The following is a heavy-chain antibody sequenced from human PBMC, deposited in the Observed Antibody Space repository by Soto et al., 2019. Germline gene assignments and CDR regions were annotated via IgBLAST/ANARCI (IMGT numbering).Heavy chain of an antibody. CDR1: GFTFSSYA. D-gene: IGHD6-13*01. CDR3: ASRNRVAAAGDVFDY. J-gene: IGHJ4*02. Sequence: GGSLRLSCAASGFTFSSYAMSWVRQAPGKGLEWVSAISGSGGSTYYADSVKGRFTISRDNSKNTLYLQMNSLRAEDTAVYYCASRNRVAAAGDVFDYWGQGTLVTVSS. CDR2: ISGSGGST. V-gene: IGHV3-23*01.